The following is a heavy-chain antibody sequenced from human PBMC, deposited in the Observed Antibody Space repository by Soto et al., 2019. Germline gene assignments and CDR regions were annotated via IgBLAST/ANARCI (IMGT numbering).Heavy chain of an antibody. Sequence: PSETLSLTCSVYGGSVSGYYWSWIRQPPGKGLEWIGEINHSGRTNYNPSLKSRVTISVDTSKNQFSLKLSSVTAADTAVYYCASGDYYDSSGYWAKQTQVYYYGMDVWGQGTTVTVS. J-gene: IGHJ6*02. CDR2: INHSGRT. CDR3: ASGDYYDSSGYWAKQTQVYYYGMDV. D-gene: IGHD3-22*01. V-gene: IGHV4-34*01. CDR1: GGSVSGYY.